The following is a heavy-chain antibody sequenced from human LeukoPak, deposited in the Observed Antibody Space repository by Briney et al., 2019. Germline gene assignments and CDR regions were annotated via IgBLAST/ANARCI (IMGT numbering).Heavy chain of an antibody. D-gene: IGHD1-1*01. CDR2: IVGSSSNI. CDR1: GFSFSTYS. V-gene: IGHV3-48*04. CDR3: ATDSPETAAFDY. J-gene: IGHJ4*02. Sequence: PGGSLRLSCTASGFSFSTYSMNWVRQAPGKGLEWVSYIVGSSSNIYYADSVKGRFTISRDNAKNSLYLEMDSLRAEDTAVYYCATDSPETAAFDYWGQGTLVTVSS.